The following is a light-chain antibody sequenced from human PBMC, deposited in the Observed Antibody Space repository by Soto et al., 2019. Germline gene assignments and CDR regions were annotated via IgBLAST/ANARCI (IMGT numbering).Light chain of an antibody. CDR2: GNS. J-gene: IGLJ3*02. V-gene: IGLV1-40*01. CDR1: SSNIGAGYD. Sequence: QSVLTQPPSVSGAPGQRVTISCTGSSSNIGAGYDVHWYQQLPGTAPKILIYGNSNRPSGVPDRFSGSKSGTSASLAITGLQAYDGADYSCQSYDGSLSGLVFGGGTNLTVL. CDR3: QSYDGSLSGLV.